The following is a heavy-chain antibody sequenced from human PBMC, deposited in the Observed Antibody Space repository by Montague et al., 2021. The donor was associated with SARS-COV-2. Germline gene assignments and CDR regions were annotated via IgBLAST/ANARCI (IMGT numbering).Heavy chain of an antibody. Sequence: SETLSLTRTVSGGSISSYYWSWIRQPPGKGLEWIWYIYYSGTTNYNPSLKSQVTISVDTSKNQFSLKLSSVTAADTAVYYCARVDPRYDSSTICRVVFPDCLDSWGQGTLVTVSS. D-gene: IGHD3-3*01. J-gene: IGHJ5*01. CDR3: ARVDPRYDSSTICRVVFPDCLDS. V-gene: IGHV4-59*01. CDR1: GGSISSYY. CDR2: IYYSGTT.